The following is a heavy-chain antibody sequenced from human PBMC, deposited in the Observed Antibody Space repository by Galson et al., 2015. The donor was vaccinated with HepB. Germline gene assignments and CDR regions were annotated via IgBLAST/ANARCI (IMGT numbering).Heavy chain of an antibody. CDR1: GFTFSSYG. Sequence: SLRLSCAASGFTFSSYGMHWVRQAPGKGLEWVAVIWYDGSNKYYADSVKGRFTISRDNSKNTLYLQMNSLRAEDTAVYYCARESITGSHYYYYYMDVWGKGTTVTVSS. J-gene: IGHJ6*03. CDR3: ARESITGSHYYYYYMDV. D-gene: IGHD1-20*01. CDR2: IWYDGSNK. V-gene: IGHV3-33*01.